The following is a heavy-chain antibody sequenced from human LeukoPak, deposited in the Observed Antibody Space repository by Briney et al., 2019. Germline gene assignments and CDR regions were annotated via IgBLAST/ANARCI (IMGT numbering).Heavy chain of an antibody. CDR1: GYRFTSYW. D-gene: IGHD2-8*01. J-gene: IGHJ3*02. CDR3: ARHQLLGPCFKGVCSDAFDI. CDR2: IDPSDSYT. Sequence: GESLKISCKGSGYRFTSYWISWVRQMPGKGLEWMGRIDPSDSYTNYSPSFQGHLTISADKSISTAYLQWSSLKASDTTMYYCARHQLLGPCFKGVCSDAFDIWGQGTMVTVSS. V-gene: IGHV5-10-1*01.